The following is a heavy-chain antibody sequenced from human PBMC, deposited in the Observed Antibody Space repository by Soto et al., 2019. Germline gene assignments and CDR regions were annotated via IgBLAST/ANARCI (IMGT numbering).Heavy chain of an antibody. CDR2: MSHSGGT. CDR1: GGFVSSGSYY. V-gene: IGHV4-34*01. D-gene: IGHD3-10*01. CDR3: ARVVRGTSKSIVYAFEI. Sequence: QVQLQQWGAGLLKPSETLSLTCAVYGGFVSSGSYYWSWIRQPPGKGLEWIGEMSHSGGTHFYPPRKSRVSISVDTYKNQFSLKMSSVLASDTALYYCARVVRGTSKSIVYAFEIRGPGTMVTVSS. J-gene: IGHJ3*02.